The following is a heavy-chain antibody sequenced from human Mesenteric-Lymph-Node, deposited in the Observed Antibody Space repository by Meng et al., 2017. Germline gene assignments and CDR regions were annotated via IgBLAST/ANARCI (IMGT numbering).Heavy chain of an antibody. V-gene: IGHV3-21*01. J-gene: IGHJ4*02. Sequence: GGSLRLSCAASGFTFSSYTMNWVRQAPGKGLEWVSSISRSSIFIYYADSVKGRFTISRDNAKNALYLQMDSLRVEDTAVYYCAREFVTPANWGQGTLVTVSS. D-gene: IGHD6-25*01. CDR1: GFTFSSYT. CDR2: ISRSSIFI. CDR3: AREFVTPAN.